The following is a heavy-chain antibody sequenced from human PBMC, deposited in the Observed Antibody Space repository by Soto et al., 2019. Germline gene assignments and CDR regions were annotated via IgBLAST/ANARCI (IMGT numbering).Heavy chain of an antibody. J-gene: IGHJ4*02. D-gene: IGHD3-10*01. Sequence: LQLQESGPGLVKPSETLSLTCTVSGGSISSSSFYWGWIRQSPGKGLEWIGYVYYSGSTDYNPSLKSRVTISVDTSKNQFSLNLNSVTAADTAVYFCARMVRGNSNFDYWGQGTLVTVSS. CDR1: GGSISSSSFY. CDR3: ARMVRGNSNFDY. CDR2: VYYSGST. V-gene: IGHV4-39*01.